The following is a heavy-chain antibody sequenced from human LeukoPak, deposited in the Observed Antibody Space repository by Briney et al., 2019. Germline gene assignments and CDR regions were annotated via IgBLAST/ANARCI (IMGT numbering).Heavy chain of an antibody. J-gene: IGHJ4*02. CDR2: IKGDGSKT. V-gene: IGHV3-7*01. CDR1: GFIFSSFW. CDR3: VRDLPDY. Sequence: GGSLRLSCAASGFIFSSFWMGWVRQAPGKGLEWVANIKGDGSKTFYVDSVKGRFTISRDNAKNSLYLQMNSLKAEDTAVYYCVRDLPDYWGQGTLVSVST.